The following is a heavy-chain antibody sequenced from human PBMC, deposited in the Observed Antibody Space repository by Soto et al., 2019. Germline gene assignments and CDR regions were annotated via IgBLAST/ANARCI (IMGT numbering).Heavy chain of an antibody. CDR3: ARDPYYDSNGYPDY. CDR1: GYTFTSYG. D-gene: IGHD3-22*01. V-gene: IGHV1-18*01. CDR2: ISAYNGNT. Sequence: QVQLVQSGAEVKKPGASVKVSCKASGYTFTSYGLSWVRQAPGQGLEWMGWISAYNGNTHYAQKFQGRVTMTTDTSTSTAYMELRSLRSDDTAVYYCARDPYYDSNGYPDYWGQGTLVTVSS. J-gene: IGHJ4*02.